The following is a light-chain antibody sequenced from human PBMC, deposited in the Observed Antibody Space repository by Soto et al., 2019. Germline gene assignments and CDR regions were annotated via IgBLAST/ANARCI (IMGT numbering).Light chain of an antibody. Sequence: QSALTQPPSASGSPGQSVTISCTGTSSDVGGYNYVSWYQQHPGKAPKLMIYDVSQRPSRVPDRFSGSKSGNTASLTVSGLQAEDEADYYCSSYAGAHIVLGTGTKVTVL. CDR2: DVS. CDR3: SSYAGAHIV. J-gene: IGLJ1*01. V-gene: IGLV2-8*01. CDR1: SSDVGGYNY.